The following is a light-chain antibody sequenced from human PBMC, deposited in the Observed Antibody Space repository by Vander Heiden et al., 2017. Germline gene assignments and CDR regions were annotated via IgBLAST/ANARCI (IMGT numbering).Light chain of an antibody. Sequence: QSVLTQPPSASGTSGQRVTISCSGSSSNIGSNAVNWYQQLPGTAPKLVISRNNQRPSGVPDRFSGSKSGTSASLAISGLQSEDDADYYCAAWDDSFNGHVVFGGGTKLTVL. V-gene: IGLV1-44*01. CDR2: RNN. CDR1: SSNIGSNA. CDR3: AAWDDSFNGHVV. J-gene: IGLJ2*01.